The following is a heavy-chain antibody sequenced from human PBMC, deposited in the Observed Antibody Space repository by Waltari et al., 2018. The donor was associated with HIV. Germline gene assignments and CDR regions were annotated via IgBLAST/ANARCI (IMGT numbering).Heavy chain of an antibody. CDR1: GYSFTDYW. CDR3: ARQRDGFNNYCDP. V-gene: IGHV5-51*01. D-gene: IGHD5-12*01. J-gene: IGHJ5*02. Sequence: EVQLVQSGAEVKKPGESLKISCKGSGYSFTDYWIGWVRQMPGKGLECTWFISPDDAHARYRPSLQGHVPISVDKSIDTAYLQGSSLEASDTAMYYCARQRDGFNNYCDPWGQGTLVTVSS. CDR2: ISPDDAHA.